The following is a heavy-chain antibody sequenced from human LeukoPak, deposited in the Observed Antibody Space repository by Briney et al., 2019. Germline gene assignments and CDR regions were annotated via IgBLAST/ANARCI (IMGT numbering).Heavy chain of an antibody. CDR1: GDSISTNYY. CDR3: VTPRSWELSDMAV. V-gene: IGHV4-38-2*02. Sequence: SETLSLTCTVSGDSISTNYYWAWIRRSPGTGREWIGSVYHNGETYYNPSLKSRVIISVDTSKNEFSLRLTSVTAADTAVYYCVTPRSWELSDMAVWGKGTTVIVS. J-gene: IGHJ6*03. D-gene: IGHD1-26*01. CDR2: VYHNGET.